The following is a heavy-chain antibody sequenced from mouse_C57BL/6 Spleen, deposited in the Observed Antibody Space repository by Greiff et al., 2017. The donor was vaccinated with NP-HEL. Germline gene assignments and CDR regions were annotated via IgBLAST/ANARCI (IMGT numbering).Heavy chain of an antibody. D-gene: IGHD2-5*01. CDR2: IDPSDSYT. CDR1: GYTFTSYW. V-gene: IGHV1-69*01. CDR3: ARFDYSKEDYAMDY. J-gene: IGHJ4*01. Sequence: QVQLQQPGAELVMPGASVKLSCKASGYTFTSYWMHWVKQRPGQGLEWIGEIDPSDSYTNYNQKFKGKSTLTVDKSSSTAYMQLSSLTSEDSAVYYCARFDYSKEDYAMDYWGQGTSVTVAS.